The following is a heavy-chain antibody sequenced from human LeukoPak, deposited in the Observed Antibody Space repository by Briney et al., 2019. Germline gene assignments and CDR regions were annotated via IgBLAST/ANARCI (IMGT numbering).Heavy chain of an antibody. CDR2: INWNGGST. CDR3: ARLSWELLYFYMDV. CDR1: GFTFDDYG. D-gene: IGHD1-26*01. V-gene: IGHV3-20*04. Sequence: GGSLRLSCAASGFTFDDYGMSWVRQAPGKGLEWVSGINWNGGSTGYADSVKGRFTVSRDSAKNSLYLQMNSLRAEDTALYYCARLSWELLYFYMDVWGKGTTVTASS. J-gene: IGHJ6*03.